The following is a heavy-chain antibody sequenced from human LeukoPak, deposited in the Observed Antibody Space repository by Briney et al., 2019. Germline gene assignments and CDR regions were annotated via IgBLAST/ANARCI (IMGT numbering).Heavy chain of an antibody. CDR1: GFTFSSYG. Sequence: GGSLRLSCAGSGFTFSSYGMSWVRQAPGKGLEWVSAISGSGGSTYYADSVKGRFTISRDNSKNTLYLQMNSLRAEDTAVYYCAKDLSEGYCSGGSCYRAFDYWGQGTLVTVSS. CDR2: ISGSGGST. CDR3: AKDLSEGYCSGGSCYRAFDY. D-gene: IGHD2-15*01. J-gene: IGHJ4*02. V-gene: IGHV3-23*01.